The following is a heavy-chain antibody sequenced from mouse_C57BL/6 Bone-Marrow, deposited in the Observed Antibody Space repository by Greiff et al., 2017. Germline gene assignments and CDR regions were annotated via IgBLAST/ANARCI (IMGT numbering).Heavy chain of an antibody. CDR2: INPSSGYT. D-gene: IGHD2-3*01. Sequence: LMESGAELAKPGASVKLSCKASGYTFTSYWMHWVKQRPGQGLEWIGYINPSSGYTKYNQKFKDKATLTADKSSSTAYMHLSSLTYDDSAVYYCARYDGYPYYAMDYWGQGASVTVSS. CDR3: ARYDGYPYYAMDY. V-gene: IGHV1-7*01. J-gene: IGHJ4*01. CDR1: GYTFTSYW.